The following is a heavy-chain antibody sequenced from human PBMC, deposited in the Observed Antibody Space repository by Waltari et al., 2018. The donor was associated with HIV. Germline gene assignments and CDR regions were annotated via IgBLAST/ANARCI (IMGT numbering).Heavy chain of an antibody. Sequence: QVQLVQSGTAMKKPGDSVKESCKASGDRFINYAFTWVRPFPGQGLEWMGRIIAYNGAAIYEQKLQGRVTMTTDTSTSTAYMELWSLKSDDTAVYYCARGASTLVDLGQGTLVTVSS. J-gene: IGHJ4*02. CDR2: IIAYNGAA. D-gene: IGHD2-2*01. V-gene: IGHV1-18*01. CDR1: GDRFINYA. CDR3: ARGASTLVD.